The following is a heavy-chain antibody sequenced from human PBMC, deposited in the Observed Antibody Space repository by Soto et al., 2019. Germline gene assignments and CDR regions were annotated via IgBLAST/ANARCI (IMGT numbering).Heavy chain of an antibody. J-gene: IGHJ3*02. D-gene: IGHD2-2*01. CDR2: ISWNSGSI. CDR1: GFTFDDYA. Sequence: EVQLVESGGGLVQPGRSLRLSCAASGFTFDDYAMHWVRQAPGKGLEWVSGISWNSGSIGYADSVKGRFTISRDNAKNSLYLQMNSLRAEDTALNYCAKEGFCSSTSCYAHDAFDIWGQGTMVTVSS. CDR3: AKEGFCSSTSCYAHDAFDI. V-gene: IGHV3-9*01.